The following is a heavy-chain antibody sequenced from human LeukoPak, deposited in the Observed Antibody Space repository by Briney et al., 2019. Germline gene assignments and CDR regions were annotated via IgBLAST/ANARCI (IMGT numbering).Heavy chain of an antibody. CDR1: GFTFSSYG. D-gene: IGHD2-2*01. V-gene: IGHV3-30*02. CDR3: AKDGVDQLLLGSGAFDI. Sequence: GGSLRLSCAASGFTFSSYGMHWVRPAPGKGLEWGAFIRYDGSNKYYADSVKGRFTISRDNSKNTLYLQMNSLRAEDTAVYYCAKDGVDQLLLGSGAFDIWGQGTMVTVSS. CDR2: IRYDGSNK. J-gene: IGHJ3*02.